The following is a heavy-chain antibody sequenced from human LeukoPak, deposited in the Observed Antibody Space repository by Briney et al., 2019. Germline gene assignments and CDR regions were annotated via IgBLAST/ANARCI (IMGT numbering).Heavy chain of an antibody. D-gene: IGHD6-13*01. CDR2: IRYDGSNK. CDR1: GFTFSSYG. V-gene: IGHV3-30*02. Sequence: GGSLRLSCAASGFTFSSYGMHWVRQAPGKGLEWVAFIRYDGSNKYYADSVKGRFTISRDNSKNTLYLQMSSLRAEDTAVYYCAKEGTRYSSSWYYYYYMDVWGKGTTVTVSS. J-gene: IGHJ6*03. CDR3: AKEGTRYSSSWYYYYYMDV.